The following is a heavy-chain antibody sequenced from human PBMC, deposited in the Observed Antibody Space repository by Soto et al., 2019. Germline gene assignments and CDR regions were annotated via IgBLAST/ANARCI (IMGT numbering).Heavy chain of an antibody. CDR2: IYYSGST. CDR3: ARDRRGPYYDYVWGSYRLYGMDV. Sequence: QVQLQESGPGLVKPSETLSLTCTVSGGSISSYYWSWIRQPPGKGLEWIGYIYYSGSTNYNPSLKIRVTISVDTSNNQFSLKLSSVIAADTAVYYCARDRRGPYYDYVWGSYRLYGMDVWGQGTTVTVSS. CDR1: GGSISSYY. V-gene: IGHV4-59*01. J-gene: IGHJ6*02. D-gene: IGHD3-16*02.